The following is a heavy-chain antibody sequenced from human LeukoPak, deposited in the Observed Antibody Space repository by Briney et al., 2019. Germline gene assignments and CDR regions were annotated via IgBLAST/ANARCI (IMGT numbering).Heavy chain of an antibody. J-gene: IGHJ6*03. V-gene: IGHV4-38-2*02. CDR3: ARVGGRFYYYYMDV. Sequence: SETLSLTCTVSGYSISSGYYWGWIRQPPGKGLEWIGSIYHSGSTNYNPSLKSRVTISVDTSKNQFSLKLSSVTAADTAVYYCARVGGRFYYYYMDVWGKGTTVTISS. CDR1: GYSISSGYY. CDR2: IYHSGST.